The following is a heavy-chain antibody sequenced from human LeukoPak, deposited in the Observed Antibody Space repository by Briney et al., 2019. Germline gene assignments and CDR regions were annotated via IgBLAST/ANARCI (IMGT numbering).Heavy chain of an antibody. D-gene: IGHD4-11*01. CDR3: ARDKAVTTELTQYFHH. J-gene: IGHJ1*01. CDR1: GYTFTSYY. V-gene: IGHV1-46*01. Sequence: ASVKVSCKASGYTFTSYYMHWVRQAPGQGLEWMGIINPSGGSTSYAQKFQGRVTMTTDTSTSTAYMELRSLTSDDTAAYYCARDKAVTTELTQYFHHWGQGTLVTVSS. CDR2: INPSGGST.